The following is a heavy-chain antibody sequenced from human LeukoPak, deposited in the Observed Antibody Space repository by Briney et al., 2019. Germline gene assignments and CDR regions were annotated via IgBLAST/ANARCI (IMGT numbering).Heavy chain of an antibody. D-gene: IGHD6-13*01. CDR1: GGTFSSYA. Sequence: SVKVSCKASGGTFSSYAISWVRQAPGQGLEWMGGIIPIFGTANYAQKFQGRVTITTDESTSTAYMELGSLRSEDTAVYYCARHMGIAAPFDYWGQGTLVTVSS. V-gene: IGHV1-69*05. CDR3: ARHMGIAAPFDY. CDR2: IIPIFGTA. J-gene: IGHJ4*02.